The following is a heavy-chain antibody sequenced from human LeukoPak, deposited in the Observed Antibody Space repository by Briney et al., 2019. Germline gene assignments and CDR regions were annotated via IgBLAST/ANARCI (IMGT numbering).Heavy chain of an antibody. CDR1: GFTFGSYA. CDR2: ISGSGDNT. CDR3: AKGGYYDSSGSFYFDY. Sequence: GGSLRLFCAASGFTFGSYAMSWVRQASGKGLVWVSGISGSGDNTYYADSVKGRLTICRDNSKNTLYVQVNRLGTEDTAAYYCAKGGYYDSSGSFYFDYWGQGTLVTVSS. D-gene: IGHD3-22*01. V-gene: IGHV3-23*01. J-gene: IGHJ4*02.